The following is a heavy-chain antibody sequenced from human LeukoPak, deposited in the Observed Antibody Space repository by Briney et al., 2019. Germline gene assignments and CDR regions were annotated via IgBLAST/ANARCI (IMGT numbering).Heavy chain of an antibody. J-gene: IGHJ4*02. CDR2: ISYDVGKK. Sequence: GGSLRLSCAASGFTFSSYGMHWVRQAPGKGLEWVAVISYDVGKKYYADSVKGRFTISRDNSKNTLYLQMNSLRAEDTDVYYCAKDDHYDTSGYRDWGQGTLVTVSS. V-gene: IGHV3-30*18. CDR1: GFTFSSYG. CDR3: AKDDHYDTSGYRD. D-gene: IGHD3-22*01.